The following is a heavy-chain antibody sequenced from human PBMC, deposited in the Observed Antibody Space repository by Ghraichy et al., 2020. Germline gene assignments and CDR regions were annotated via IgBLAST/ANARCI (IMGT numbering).Heavy chain of an antibody. CDR1: GFTFSSYA. CDR2: ISGSGGST. CDR3: AKDRNYDFWSGYPANWFDP. J-gene: IGHJ5*02. D-gene: IGHD3-3*01. V-gene: IGHV3-23*01. Sequence: GGSLRLSCAASGFTFSSYAMSWVRQAPGKGLEWVSAISGSGGSTYYADSVKGRFTISRDNSKNTLYLQMNSLRAEDTAVYYCAKDRNYDFWSGYPANWFDPWGQGTLVTVSS.